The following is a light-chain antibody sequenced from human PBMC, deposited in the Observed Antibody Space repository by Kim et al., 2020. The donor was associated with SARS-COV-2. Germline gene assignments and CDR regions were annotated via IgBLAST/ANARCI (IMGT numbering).Light chain of an antibody. CDR2: QHT. CDR3: QAWDSSTAV. Sequence: VAPGPTASITCSGSKLGYNYAYWYQKKPGQSPVLVIYQHTKRPSEISQRFSGSSSGNTATLTISRAQTMDEADYYCQAWDSSTAVFGGGTQLTVL. CDR1: KLGYNY. J-gene: IGLJ3*02. V-gene: IGLV3-1*01.